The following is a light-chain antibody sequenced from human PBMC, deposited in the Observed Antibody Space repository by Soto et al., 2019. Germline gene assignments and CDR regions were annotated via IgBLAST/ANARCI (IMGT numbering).Light chain of an antibody. Sequence: DIQMTQSPSSLSASLGDSVTITCQASHDISNYLNWYQHKPGKAPKLLIYDSSNLEAGVPSRFSGSGSGTDFVFTISSLQPEDIATYYCQQYDNLLLTFGGGNKVEIK. CDR3: QQYDNLLLT. J-gene: IGKJ4*01. CDR1: HDISNY. V-gene: IGKV1-33*01. CDR2: DSS.